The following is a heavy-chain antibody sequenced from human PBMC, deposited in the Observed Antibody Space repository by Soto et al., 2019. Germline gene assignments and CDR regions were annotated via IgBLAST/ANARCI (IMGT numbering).Heavy chain of an antibody. CDR3: ARAGITMVRGVFDY. Sequence: PSETLSLTCTVSGGSISSYYWSWIRQPPGKGLEWIGYIYYSGSTNYNPSLKSRVTISVDTSKNQFSLKLSSVTAADTAVYYCARAGITMVRGVFDYWGQGTLVTVLL. V-gene: IGHV4-59*01. CDR1: GGSISSYY. D-gene: IGHD3-10*01. CDR2: IYYSGST. J-gene: IGHJ4*02.